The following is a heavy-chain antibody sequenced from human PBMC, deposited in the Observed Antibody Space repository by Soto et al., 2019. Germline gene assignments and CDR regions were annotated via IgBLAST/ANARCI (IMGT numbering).Heavy chain of an antibody. Sequence: DVQLVESGGGLIQSGGFLRLSCAAFGLTVSGKKYLAWVRQAPGKGLEWLSGLYDVDGTYYADSVKGRFTVSRDSSKSVVYLQLNSLRPDDTAVYFCASWRLQEHAYDIWGLGTTVTVSS. CDR3: ASWRLQEHAYDI. J-gene: IGHJ3*02. CDR1: GLTVSGKKY. V-gene: IGHV3-53*01. CDR2: LYDVDGT. D-gene: IGHD2-21*02.